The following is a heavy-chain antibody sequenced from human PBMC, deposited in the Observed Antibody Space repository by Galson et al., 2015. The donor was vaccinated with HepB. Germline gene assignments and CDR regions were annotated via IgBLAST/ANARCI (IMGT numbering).Heavy chain of an antibody. J-gene: IGHJ5*02. CDR2: ISPILGIP. D-gene: IGHD3-3*01. V-gene: IGHV1-69*10. Sequence: SVKVSCKASGDSFSIYAMSWVRQAPGQGLEWMGGISPILGIPNYAQKFQDRVTITADKSTGPAFMALSILRSEDTAVYYCARADDVWSSYLDAGTSRWSDAWGQGTLVIVSS. CDR3: ARADDVWSSYLDAGTSRWSDA. CDR1: GDSFSIYA.